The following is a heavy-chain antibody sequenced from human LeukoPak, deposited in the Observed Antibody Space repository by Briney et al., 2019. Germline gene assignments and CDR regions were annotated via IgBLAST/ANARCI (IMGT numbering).Heavy chain of an antibody. J-gene: IGHJ4*02. D-gene: IGHD5-12*01. CDR3: ARGRHIVATVDY. Sequence: ASVKVSCKASGYTFTSYDIKWVRQATGQGLEWMGWMNPNSGNTGYAQKFQGRVTMTRNTSISTAYMELSSLRSEDTAVYYCARGRHIVATVDYWGQGTLVTVSS. V-gene: IGHV1-8*01. CDR1: GYTFTSYD. CDR2: MNPNSGNT.